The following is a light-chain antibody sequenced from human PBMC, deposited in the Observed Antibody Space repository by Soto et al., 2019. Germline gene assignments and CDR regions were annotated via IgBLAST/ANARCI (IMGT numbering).Light chain of an antibody. CDR3: MQALHIPMT. CDR1: QSLMNNRGYIY. Sequence: DIVLTQSPLSLSVTPGEPASISCRSSQSLMNNRGYIYLDWYLQKPGQSPQLLIYLGSNRASGVPDRFSVSVSGTDFTLNISRVEAEDVGVYYCMQALHIPMTFGGGTKVDI. V-gene: IGKV2-28*01. CDR2: LGS. J-gene: IGKJ4*01.